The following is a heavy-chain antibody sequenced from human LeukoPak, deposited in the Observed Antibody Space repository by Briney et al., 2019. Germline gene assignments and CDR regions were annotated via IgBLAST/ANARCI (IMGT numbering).Heavy chain of an antibody. CDR2: IYYSGST. CDR1: GGSISSYY. V-gene: IGHV4-4*08. CDR3: ARDCGGDCPGY. J-gene: IGHJ4*02. D-gene: IGHD2-21*01. Sequence: SETLSLTCTVSGGSISSYYWSWIRQPPGKGLEWIGYIYYSGSTNYNPSLKSRVTISVDTSKNQFSLKLSSVTAADTAVYYCARDCGGDCPGYWGQGTLVTVSS.